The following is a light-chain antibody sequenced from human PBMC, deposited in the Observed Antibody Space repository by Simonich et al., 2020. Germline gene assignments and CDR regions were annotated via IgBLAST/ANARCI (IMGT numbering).Light chain of an antibody. Sequence: SYVLTQPPSVSVAPGKTARITRGGNNIGSKSVHWYQQKPGQAPVLVVYDDSDRPTGIPARFSGSNSGNTATLTISRVEAGDEADYYCQVWDSSSDRVVFGGGTKLTVL. CDR3: QVWDSSSDRVV. V-gene: IGLV3-21*03. J-gene: IGLJ2*01. CDR2: DDS. CDR1: NIGSKS.